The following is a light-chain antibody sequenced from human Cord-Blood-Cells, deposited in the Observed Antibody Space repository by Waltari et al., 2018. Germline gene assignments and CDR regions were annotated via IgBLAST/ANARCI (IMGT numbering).Light chain of an antibody. CDR3: QQYGSSPWT. J-gene: IGKJ1*01. CDR1: QSVSSSY. CDR2: GAS. Sequence: EIVLTQSPGTLSLSPGERATLSCRASQSVSSSYLAWYQRKPGQAPRLLIYGASCMATGIPDRFSGSGSGTDFTLTISRLEPEDFAVYYCQQYGSSPWTFGQGTKVEI. V-gene: IGKV3-20*01.